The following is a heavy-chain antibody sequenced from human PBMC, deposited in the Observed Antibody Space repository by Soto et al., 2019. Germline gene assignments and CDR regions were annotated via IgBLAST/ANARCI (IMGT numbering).Heavy chain of an antibody. J-gene: IGHJ4*02. Sequence: GGSLRLSCAASGFAIRNYEMNWVRQSPGKGLEWVSYINSGGTSKKYTDSVEGRFTISRDTALNSLYLQMDSLRDEDTAIYYCARENSGDAFDFWGQGILVTVSS. CDR1: GFAIRNYE. V-gene: IGHV3-48*03. CDR3: ARENSGDAFDF. D-gene: IGHD4-17*01. CDR2: INSGGTSK.